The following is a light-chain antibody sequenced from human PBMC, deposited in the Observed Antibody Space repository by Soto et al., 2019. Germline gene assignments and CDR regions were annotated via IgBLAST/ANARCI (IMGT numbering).Light chain of an antibody. Sequence: EIVLTQSPGTLSLSPGERAILSCRASQSVSSGSLAWYRQKPGQAPRLLVHDASSRATGIPDRFSGSGSGTDFTLTISRLEPEDFAVYYCQQYGSAPRTFGQGTKVEIK. CDR3: QQYGSAPRT. CDR2: DAS. CDR1: QSVSSGS. J-gene: IGKJ1*01. V-gene: IGKV3-20*01.